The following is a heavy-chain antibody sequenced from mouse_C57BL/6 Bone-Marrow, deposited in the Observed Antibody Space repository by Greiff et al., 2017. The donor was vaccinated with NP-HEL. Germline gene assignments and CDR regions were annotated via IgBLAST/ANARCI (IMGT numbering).Heavy chain of an antibody. CDR3: ARRMDFDY. J-gene: IGHJ2*01. Sequence: EVQLQQSGPELVKPGASVKISCKASGYTFTDYYMNWVKQSHGKSLEWIGDINPNNGGTSYNQKFKGKATLTVDKSSSTAYMELRSLTSEDSAVYDCARRMDFDYWGQGTTLTVSS. V-gene: IGHV1-26*01. CDR2: INPNNGGT. D-gene: IGHD2-3*01. CDR1: GYTFTDYY.